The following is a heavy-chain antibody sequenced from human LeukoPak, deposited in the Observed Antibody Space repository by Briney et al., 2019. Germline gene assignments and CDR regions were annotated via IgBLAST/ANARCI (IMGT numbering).Heavy chain of an antibody. CDR3: ARHNLDFWSGYYGYYFDY. Sequence: KASETLSLTCTVSGSSLSSYYWSWIRQPPGKGLEWIGYNHYSGSTYYNPSLKSRVTISVDTSKNQFSLKLSSVTAADTAVYYCARHNLDFWSGYYGYYFDYWGQGTLVTVSS. J-gene: IGHJ4*02. CDR1: GSSLSSYY. CDR2: NHYSGST. V-gene: IGHV4-59*08. D-gene: IGHD3-3*01.